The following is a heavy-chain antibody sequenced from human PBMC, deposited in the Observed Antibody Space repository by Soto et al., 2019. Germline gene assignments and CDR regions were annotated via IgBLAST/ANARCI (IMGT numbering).Heavy chain of an antibody. CDR3: ARGITIFGVVITGYYYYYMDV. V-gene: IGHV1-2*04. Sequence: GASVKVSCKASGYTFTGYYMHWVRQAPGQGLEWMGWINPNSGGTNYAQKFQGWVTMTRDTSISTAYMELSRLRSDDTAVYYCARGITIFGVVITGYYYYYMDVWGKGTTVTVSS. CDR1: GYTFTGYY. J-gene: IGHJ6*03. CDR2: INPNSGGT. D-gene: IGHD3-3*01.